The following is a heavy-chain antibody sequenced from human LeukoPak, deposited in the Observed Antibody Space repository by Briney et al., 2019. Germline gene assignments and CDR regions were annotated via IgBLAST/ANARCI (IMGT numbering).Heavy chain of an antibody. V-gene: IGHV3-21*01. CDR3: ARDGLGIDY. D-gene: IGHD3-10*01. J-gene: IGHJ4*02. CDR2: SSSGSGYI. Sequence: GGSLRLSCAASGFTFSSYHMNWVRQGPGQGLERVSFSSSGSGYIHYADSVKGRFTISRDNAKKSLYLQMNSLRAEDTAVYYCARDGLGIDYWGQGTLVTVSS. CDR1: GFTFSSYH.